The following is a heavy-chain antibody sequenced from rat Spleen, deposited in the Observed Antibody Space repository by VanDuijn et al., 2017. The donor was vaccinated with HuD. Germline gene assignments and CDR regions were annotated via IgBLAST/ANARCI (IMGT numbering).Heavy chain of an antibody. CDR1: GYTFTSFY. Sequence: QIQLQQSGAELATPGSSVKISCKASGYTFTSFYISWIKQTTGQGLEYIGYINTGGGGTNYNEKFKGKATLTVDESSSTAFMQLSSLTPDDSAVYFCAREGLHWSFHYWGQGVMVTVSS. V-gene: IGHV1-43*01. J-gene: IGHJ2*01. CDR2: INTGGGGT. CDR3: AREGLHWSFHY. D-gene: IGHD1-1*01.